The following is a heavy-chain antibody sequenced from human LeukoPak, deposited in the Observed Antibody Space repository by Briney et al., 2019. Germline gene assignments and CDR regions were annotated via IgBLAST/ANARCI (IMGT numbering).Heavy chain of an antibody. J-gene: IGHJ4*02. D-gene: IGHD6-19*01. Sequence: PSETLSLTCTVSGGSISTYFWNWIRQPPGKGLEWIGHIYYSGRTDYSPSLKSRVTILVDTSKNQFSLQLSSVTAADTAVYYCARDRGSSGWYGEGYFDYWGQGTLVTVSP. V-gene: IGHV4-59*01. CDR2: IYYSGRT. CDR3: ARDRGSSGWYGEGYFDY. CDR1: GGSISTYF.